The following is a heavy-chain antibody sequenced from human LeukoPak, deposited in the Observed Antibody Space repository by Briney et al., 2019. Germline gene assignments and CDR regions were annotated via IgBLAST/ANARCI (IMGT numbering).Heavy chain of an antibody. CDR1: GGSISSYY. CDR3: ARAVFLQPLRSGRGVNGFDP. CDR2: IYYSGGT. J-gene: IGHJ5*02. V-gene: IGHV4-59*01. Sequence: SETLSLTCTVSGGSISSYYWSWIRQPPGKGLEWIGYIYYSGGTNYNPSLKSRVTISVDTSKNQFSLKLSSVTAADTAVYYCARAVFLQPLRSGRGVNGFDPWGQGTLVTVSS. D-gene: IGHD3-10*01.